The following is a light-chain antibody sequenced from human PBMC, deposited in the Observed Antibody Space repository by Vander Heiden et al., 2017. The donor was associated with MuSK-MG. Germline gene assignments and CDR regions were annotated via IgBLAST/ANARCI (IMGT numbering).Light chain of an antibody. CDR3: QQYNSYSRT. J-gene: IGKJ2*01. V-gene: IGKV1-5*03. CDR1: QSVSNW. Sequence: ETQMTQSPSTLSASVGDRVTITCRASQSVSNWLAWYQQEPGKAPKLLIYRASSLETGVPSRFSGSGSGTEFTLTISSLQPDDFATYYCQQYNSYSRTLGQGTKLESK. CDR2: RAS.